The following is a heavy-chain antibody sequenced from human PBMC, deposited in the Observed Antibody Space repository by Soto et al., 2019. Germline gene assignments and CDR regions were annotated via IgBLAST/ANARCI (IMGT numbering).Heavy chain of an antibody. CDR1: GGSISSSSYY. D-gene: IGHD1-26*01. J-gene: IGHJ3*02. Sequence: PSETLSLTCTVSGGSISSSSYYWGWIRQPPGKGLEWIGSIYYSGSTCYNPSLKSRVTISVDTSKNQFSLKLSSVTAADTAVYYCARHGELAGSYPSIRFNAFDIWGQGTMVTVSS. CDR2: IYYSGST. V-gene: IGHV4-39*01. CDR3: ARHGELAGSYPSIRFNAFDI.